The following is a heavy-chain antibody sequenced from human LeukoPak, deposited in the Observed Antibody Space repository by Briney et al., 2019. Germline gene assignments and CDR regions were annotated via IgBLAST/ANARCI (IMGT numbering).Heavy chain of an antibody. V-gene: IGHV3-7*01. Sequence: GGSLRLSCVVSGFAISSSWMTWVRQVPGEGLEWVANINQDGSEKHYVDSVRGRFTISRGNARDSLYLQMNSLGDTAVYYCAREPGLGYAFDIWGQGTKVTVSS. J-gene: IGHJ3*02. D-gene: IGHD1-1*01. CDR3: AREPGLGYAFDI. CDR1: GFAISSSW. CDR2: INQDGSEK.